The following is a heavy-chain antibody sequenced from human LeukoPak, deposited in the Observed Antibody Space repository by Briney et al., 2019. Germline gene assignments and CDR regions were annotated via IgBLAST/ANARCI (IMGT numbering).Heavy chain of an antibody. CDR2: INPDTSVT. Sequence: ASVKVSCKTSEHIFTIYHIHWVRQAPGQGLEWMAWINPDTSVTKYAQDLQGRVTVARDTSLTTTFMELSTLTSDDTAVYYCALVTSGNWWFDPWGPGTLVTVSS. J-gene: IGHJ5*02. CDR3: ALVTSGNWWFDP. D-gene: IGHD2-21*02. V-gene: IGHV1-2*02. CDR1: EHIFTIYH.